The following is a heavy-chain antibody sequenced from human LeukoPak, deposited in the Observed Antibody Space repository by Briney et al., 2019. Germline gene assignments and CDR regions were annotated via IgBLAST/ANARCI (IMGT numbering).Heavy chain of an antibody. Sequence: GGSLRLSCAASGFMFDDYGMSWVRQAPGKGLEWVSGINWNGGRTGYADSVKGRFTISRDNAKNYLYLQMNSLRAEDTAMYFCARVGGRGSIGGDCWGQGTLVTVSS. CDR2: INWNGGRT. J-gene: IGHJ4*02. CDR1: GFMFDDYG. V-gene: IGHV3-20*04. D-gene: IGHD3-10*01. CDR3: ARVGGRGSIGGDC.